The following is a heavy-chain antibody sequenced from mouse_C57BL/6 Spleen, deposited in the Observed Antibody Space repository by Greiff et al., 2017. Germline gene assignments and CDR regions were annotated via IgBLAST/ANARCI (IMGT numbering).Heavy chain of an antibody. V-gene: IGHV1-54*01. CDR3: ARGGVYDYDVDY. CDR1: GYAFTNYL. CDR2: INPGSGGT. Sequence: QVQLQQSGAELVRPGTSVKVSCKASGYAFTNYLIEWVKQRPGQGLEWIGVINPGSGGTNYNEKFKGKATLTADKSSSTAYMQLSSLTSEDSAVYFCARGGVYDYDVDYWGQGTTLTVSS. J-gene: IGHJ2*01. D-gene: IGHD2-4*01.